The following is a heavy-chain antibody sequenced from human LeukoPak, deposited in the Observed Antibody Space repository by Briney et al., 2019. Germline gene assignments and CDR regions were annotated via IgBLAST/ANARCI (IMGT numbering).Heavy chain of an antibody. CDR2: IIPIFGTA. Sequence: GASVKVSCKASGGTFSSYAISWVRQAPGQGLEWMGGIIPIFGTANYAQKFQGRVTITADESTSTAYMEPSSLRSEDTAVYYCARDGDRITGTTSWGQGTLVTVSS. D-gene: IGHD1-7*01. V-gene: IGHV1-69*01. CDR1: GGTFSSYA. CDR3: ARDGDRITGTTS. J-gene: IGHJ5*02.